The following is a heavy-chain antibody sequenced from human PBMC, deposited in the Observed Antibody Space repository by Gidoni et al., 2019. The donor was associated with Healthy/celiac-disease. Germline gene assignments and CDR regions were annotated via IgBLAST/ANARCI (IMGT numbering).Heavy chain of an antibody. V-gene: IGHV4-59*01. Sequence: QVQLQESGPGLVKPSDTLSLTCTVPGGPISSYYWSWIRQPPGKGLEWIGYIYYSGSTNYNPSLKSRVTISVDTSKNQFSLKLSSVTAADTAVYYCASGAGLAYYYYYGMDVWGQGTTVTVSS. D-gene: IGHD3-16*01. J-gene: IGHJ6*02. CDR2: IYYSGST. CDR3: ASGAGLAYYYYYGMDV. CDR1: GGPISSYY.